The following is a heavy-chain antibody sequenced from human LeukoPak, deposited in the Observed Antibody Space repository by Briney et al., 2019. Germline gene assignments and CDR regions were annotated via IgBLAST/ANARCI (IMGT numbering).Heavy chain of an antibody. CDR3: ARSVQWLPY. Sequence: GGSLRLSCVASGFTFSSYEMNWLRQSPGKGLEWVSYISGGGTTMYYADSVKGRFTISRDNAKNSLYLQMNSQRAEDTAIYYCARSVQWLPYWGQGTLVTVSS. D-gene: IGHD6-19*01. CDR1: GFTFSSYE. V-gene: IGHV3-48*03. CDR2: ISGGGTTM. J-gene: IGHJ4*02.